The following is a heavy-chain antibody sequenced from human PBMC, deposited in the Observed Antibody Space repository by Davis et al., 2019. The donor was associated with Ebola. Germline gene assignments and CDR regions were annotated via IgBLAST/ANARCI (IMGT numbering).Heavy chain of an antibody. J-gene: IGHJ3*02. V-gene: IGHV3-9*01. Sequence: PGGSLRPSCVVSGLIFDDHAMQWVRHAPGKGLEWVSGIIWISRNIGHADSGKGRFTTSRDNAKNSLYLQMNTLRAEDTALSYCAKDLGYIWGSYRHDAFDIWGQGTMVTVSS. CDR1: GLIFDDHA. D-gene: IGHD3-16*02. CDR2: IIWISRNI. CDR3: AKDLGYIWGSYRHDAFDI.